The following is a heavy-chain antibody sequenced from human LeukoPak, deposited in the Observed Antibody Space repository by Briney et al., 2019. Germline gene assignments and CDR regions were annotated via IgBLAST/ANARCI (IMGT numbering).Heavy chain of an antibody. CDR1: GGSISSGGYY. V-gene: IGHV4-31*03. CDR3: ARTSSYDSSGYYLDYFDY. CDR2: IYYSGST. D-gene: IGHD3-22*01. Sequence: SETLSLTCTVSGGSISSGGYYWSWIRQHPGKGLEWIGYIYYSGSTYYNPSLKSRVTISVDTSKNQFSLKLSSVTAADTAVYYCARTSSYDSSGYYLDYFDYWGQGTLVTVSS. J-gene: IGHJ4*02.